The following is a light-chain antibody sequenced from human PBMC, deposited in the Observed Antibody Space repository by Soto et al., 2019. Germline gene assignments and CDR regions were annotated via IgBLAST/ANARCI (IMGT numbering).Light chain of an antibody. Sequence: ELVLTQSPGTLSFSPGERATLSCRASQSVRSSYLAWYQQKPGQAPRLLLYGASNRATGIPDRFSGSGSGTDFTLPISRLEPEDFAVYFCQQYRRSPPFTFGQGTKVEIK. J-gene: IGKJ2*01. CDR1: QSVRSSY. V-gene: IGKV3-20*01. CDR2: GAS. CDR3: QQYRRSPPFT.